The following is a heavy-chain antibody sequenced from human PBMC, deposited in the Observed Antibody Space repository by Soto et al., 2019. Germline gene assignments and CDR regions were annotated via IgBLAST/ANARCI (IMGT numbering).Heavy chain of an antibody. V-gene: IGHV3-48*03. J-gene: IGHJ4*02. Sequence: PGGSLRLSCTASGFTFSSYEMNWVRQAPGKGLEWVSYISSGGITIYYADSVKGRFTISRDNAENSLYLQVISLRAEDTAVYYCARGGTSMIVAKNFDYWGQGTLVTRLL. D-gene: IGHD3-22*01. CDR1: GFTFSSYE. CDR3: ARGGTSMIVAKNFDY. CDR2: ISSGGITI.